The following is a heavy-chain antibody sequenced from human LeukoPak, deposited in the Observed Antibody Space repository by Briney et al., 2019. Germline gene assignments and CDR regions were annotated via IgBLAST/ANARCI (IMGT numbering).Heavy chain of an antibody. CDR1: GGSISSYY. CDR2: IYYSGST. D-gene: IGHD5-18*01. V-gene: IGHV4-59*08. J-gene: IGHJ3*02. CDR3: ARRGYSYGYGAFDI. Sequence: KASETPSLTCTVSGGSISSYYWSWIRQPPGKGLEWIGYIYYSGSTNYNPSLKSRATISVDTSKNQFSLKLSSVTAADTAVYYCARRGYSYGYGAFDIWGQGTMVTVSS.